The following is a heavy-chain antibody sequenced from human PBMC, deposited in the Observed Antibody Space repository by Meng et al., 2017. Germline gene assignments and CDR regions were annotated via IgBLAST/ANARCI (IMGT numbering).Heavy chain of an antibody. CDR3: ARGRDIVVVPAGVRKDNEFDP. CDR2: ISGRGGST. Sequence: GGSLRLSCAASGFTFSSYAMSWVRQAPGKGLEWVSAISGRGGSTYYADSVKGRFTISRDNSKNTLYLQMNSLRAEDTAVYYCARGRDIVVVPAGVRKDNEFDPWGQGTLVTVSS. CDR1: GFTFSSYA. D-gene: IGHD2-2*01. V-gene: IGHV3-23*01. J-gene: IGHJ5*02.